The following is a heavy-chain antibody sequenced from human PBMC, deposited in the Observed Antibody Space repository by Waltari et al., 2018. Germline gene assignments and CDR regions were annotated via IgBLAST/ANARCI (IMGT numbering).Heavy chain of an antibody. CDR2: VHHSGSI. Sequence: QVQLQESGPGLVKPSDTLSLTCTVSGGPLSRYFWSWIRQPPGKGLECIGFVHHSGSINYNPSLRSRVTISVDSSKKQFSLKLHSATAADTAVYYCAGLDYAGYTSVFDVWGQGTMVTVSS. V-gene: IGHV4-59*07. J-gene: IGHJ3*01. CDR3: AGLDYAGYTSVFDV. CDR1: GGPLSRYF. D-gene: IGHD3-9*01.